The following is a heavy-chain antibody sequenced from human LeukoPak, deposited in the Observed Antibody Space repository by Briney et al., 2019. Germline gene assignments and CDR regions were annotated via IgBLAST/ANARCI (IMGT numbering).Heavy chain of an antibody. J-gene: IGHJ3*02. CDR1: GGSISSSNW. Sequence: PSETLSLTCAVSGGSISSSNWWSWVRQPPGKGLEWIGEIYHSGSTNHNPSLKSRVTISVDKSKNQFSLELSSVTAADTAVYYCARHSHDFWSGFSGGAFDIWGQGTMVTVSS. D-gene: IGHD3-3*01. CDR2: IYHSGST. CDR3: ARHSHDFWSGFSGGAFDI. V-gene: IGHV4-4*02.